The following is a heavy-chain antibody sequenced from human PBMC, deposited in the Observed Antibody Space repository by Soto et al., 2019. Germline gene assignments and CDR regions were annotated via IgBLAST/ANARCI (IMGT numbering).Heavy chain of an antibody. CDR3: ARVPGRSYYYYGMDV. D-gene: IGHD1-26*01. Sequence: SETLSLTCTVSGGSISSYYWSWIRQPPGKGLEWIGYIYYSGSTNYNPSLKSRVTISVDTSKNQFSLKLSSVTAADTAVYYCARVPGRSYYYYGMDVWGQGTTVTVSS. CDR2: IYYSGST. CDR1: GGSISSYY. J-gene: IGHJ6*02. V-gene: IGHV4-59*12.